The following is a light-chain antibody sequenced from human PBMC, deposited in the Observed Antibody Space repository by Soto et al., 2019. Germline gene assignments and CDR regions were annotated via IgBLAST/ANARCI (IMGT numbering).Light chain of an antibody. J-gene: IGKJ4*01. CDR3: QQYSSWPPLT. CDR2: GAS. V-gene: IGKV3-20*01. CDR1: QSVSTNY. Sequence: EIVLTQSPGTLSLSPGDRATLSCRASQSVSTNYLAWYQQKLGQAPRLLIYGASSRATGIPDRFSGNGSGTDFTLTISRLEPEDFAVYYCQQYSSWPPLTFGGGTKVEIK.